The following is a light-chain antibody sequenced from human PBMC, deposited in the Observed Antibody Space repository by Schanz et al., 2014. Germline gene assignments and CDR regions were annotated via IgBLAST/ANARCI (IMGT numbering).Light chain of an antibody. CDR2: GAS. J-gene: IGKJ1*01. CDR1: QSVGTY. V-gene: IGKV3-20*01. Sequence: EIVLTQSPATLSLSPGERATLPCRASQSVGTYLAWFQHKPGQAPRLLIYGASSRATGIPDRFSGSGSGTDFTLTISRLEPEDFAVYYCQQYGMTFGQGTKVEVK. CDR3: QQYGMT.